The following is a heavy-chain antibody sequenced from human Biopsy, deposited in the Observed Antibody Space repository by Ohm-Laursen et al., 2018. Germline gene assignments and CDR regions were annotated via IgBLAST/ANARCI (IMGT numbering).Heavy chain of an antibody. V-gene: IGHV4-59*01. J-gene: IGHJ5*01. CDR1: GDSISSYY. CDR3: ARENFGSGSYFMWFDS. Sequence: PSDTLSLTCTVSGDSISSYYWSWIRQPPGKGLEWIGYILYSGSTNYNPSLESRVTISVDTSKNQFSLTLRSVTAADTAVYYCARENFGSGSYFMWFDSWGQGTLVIVSS. D-gene: IGHD3-10*01. CDR2: ILYSGST.